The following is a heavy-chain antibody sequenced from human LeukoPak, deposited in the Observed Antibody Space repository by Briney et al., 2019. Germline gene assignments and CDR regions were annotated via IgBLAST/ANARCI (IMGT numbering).Heavy chain of an antibody. Sequence: GGSLRLSCAASGFTSSSYAMSWVRQAPGKGLEWVSAISGSGTSTYYADSVKGRFTISRDNSKNTLYLQMNFLRAEDTAVYYCAKRYGDSEGNWGQGTLVTVSS. CDR3: AKRYGDSEGN. V-gene: IGHV3-23*01. CDR1: GFTSSSYA. CDR2: ISGSGTST. J-gene: IGHJ4*02. D-gene: IGHD4-17*01.